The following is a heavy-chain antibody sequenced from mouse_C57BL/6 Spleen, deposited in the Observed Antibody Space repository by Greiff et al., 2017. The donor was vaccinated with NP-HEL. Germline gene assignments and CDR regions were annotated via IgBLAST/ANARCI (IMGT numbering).Heavy chain of an antibody. V-gene: IGHV1-22*01. CDR2: INPNNGGT. J-gene: IGHJ2*01. CDR1: GYTFTDYN. CDR3: AREGLDYGSSPFDY. Sequence: EVQLQQSGPELVKPGASVKMSCKASGYTFTDYNMHWVKQSHGKSLEWIGYINPNNGGTSYNQKFKGKATLTVNTSSSTAYMELRSLTSEDSAVYYCAREGLDYGSSPFDYWCQGTTLTVSS. D-gene: IGHD1-1*01.